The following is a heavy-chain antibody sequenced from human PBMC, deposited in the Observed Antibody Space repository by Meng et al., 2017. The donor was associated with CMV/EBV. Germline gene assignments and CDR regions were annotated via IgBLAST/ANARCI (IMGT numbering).Heavy chain of an antibody. CDR1: GFTLSDYE. V-gene: IGHV3-48*03. CDR3: ARAWGIHFDY. D-gene: IGHD3-16*01. J-gene: IGHJ4*02. Sequence: GESLKISCAGSGFTLSDYEMSWVRQAPGKGLEWVSNIDYSGTGVYYADSMRGRFTVSRDNARNSLYLQLNSLRAEDTAVYYCARAWGIHFDYWGQGVVVTVSS. CDR2: IDYSGTGV.